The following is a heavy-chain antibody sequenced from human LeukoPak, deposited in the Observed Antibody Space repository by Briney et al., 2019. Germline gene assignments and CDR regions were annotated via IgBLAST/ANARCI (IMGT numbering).Heavy chain of an antibody. CDR1: GFTFSSYW. J-gene: IGHJ4*02. CDR2: ISYDGSNK. CDR3: ARGEQQLAF. V-gene: IGHV3-30*03. D-gene: IGHD6-13*01. Sequence: GGSLRLSCAASGFTFSSYWMSWVRQAPGKGLEWVAVISYDGSNKYYADSVKGRFTISRDNSKNTLYLQMNSLRAEDTAVYSCARGEQQLAFWGQGTLVTVSS.